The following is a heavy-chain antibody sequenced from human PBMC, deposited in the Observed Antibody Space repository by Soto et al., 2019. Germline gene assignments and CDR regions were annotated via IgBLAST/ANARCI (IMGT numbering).Heavy chain of an antibody. CDR1: GFIFGDYV. Sequence: GGSLRLSCTASGFIFGDYVMTWFRQAPGKGLEWLGFIRSKAYGGTTEYAASVKGRFTISRDDSKSIAYLQMDSLKTEDTAVYFCTRDSGCGGDCYENYFYYWGQGTLVTVSS. V-gene: IGHV3-49*03. D-gene: IGHD2-21*02. CDR3: TRDSGCGGDCYENYFYY. J-gene: IGHJ4*02. CDR2: IRSKAYGGTT.